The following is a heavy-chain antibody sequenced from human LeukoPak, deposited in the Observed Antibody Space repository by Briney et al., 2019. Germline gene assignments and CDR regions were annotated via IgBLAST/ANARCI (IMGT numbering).Heavy chain of an antibody. Sequence: PSETLSLTCTVSGGSISSYYWSWIRQPPGKGLEWIGYIYYSGSTNYNPSLKSRVTISVDTSKNQFSLKLSSVTAADTAVYYCAREYEGTYYDFWSGPRLGYYFDYWGQGTLVTVSS. CDR3: AREYEGTYYDFWSGPRLGYYFDY. V-gene: IGHV4-59*12. CDR2: IYYSGST. J-gene: IGHJ4*02. D-gene: IGHD3-3*01. CDR1: GGSISSYY.